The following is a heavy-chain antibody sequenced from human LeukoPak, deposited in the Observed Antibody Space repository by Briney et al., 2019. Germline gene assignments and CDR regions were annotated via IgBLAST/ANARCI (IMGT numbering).Heavy chain of an antibody. D-gene: IGHD5-12*01. Sequence: SETLSLTCNVSGYSISNGYFRGWIRQSPGKGLEWIGNIYRTGTTFYNPSLQSRVSISVDTSKNTFSLRLRSVTAADTAVYYCARGRGYSGYDYSDYWGQGTLVTVSS. V-gene: IGHV4-38-2*02. J-gene: IGHJ4*02. CDR2: IYRTGTT. CDR3: ARGRGYSGYDYSDY. CDR1: GYSISNGYF.